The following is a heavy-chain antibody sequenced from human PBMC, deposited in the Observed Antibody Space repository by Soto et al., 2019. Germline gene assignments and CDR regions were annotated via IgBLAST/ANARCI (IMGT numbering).Heavy chain of an antibody. CDR1: GFTFSSYA. CDR3: ARAITIFGVVITTHDAFDI. J-gene: IGHJ3*02. D-gene: IGHD3-3*01. Sequence: GGSLRLSCAASGFTFSSYAMHWVRQAPGKGLEWVAVISYDGSNKYYADSVKGRFTISRDNSKNTLYLQMNSLRAEDTAVYYCARAITIFGVVITTHDAFDIWGQGTMVTVSS. V-gene: IGHV3-30-3*01. CDR2: ISYDGSNK.